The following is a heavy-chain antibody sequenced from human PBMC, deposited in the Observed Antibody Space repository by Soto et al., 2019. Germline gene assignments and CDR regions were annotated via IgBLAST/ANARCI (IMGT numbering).Heavy chain of an antibody. Sequence: SETLSLTCAVYGGSFSGYYWSWIRQPPGKGLEWIGEINHSGSTNYNPSLKSRVTISVDTSKNQFSLKLSSVTAADTAVYYCARGRTYYDFWSGYSPEFDIWGQGTMVTVSS. CDR3: ARGRTYYDFWSGYSPEFDI. CDR1: GGSFSGYY. J-gene: IGHJ3*02. CDR2: INHSGST. V-gene: IGHV4-34*01. D-gene: IGHD3-3*01.